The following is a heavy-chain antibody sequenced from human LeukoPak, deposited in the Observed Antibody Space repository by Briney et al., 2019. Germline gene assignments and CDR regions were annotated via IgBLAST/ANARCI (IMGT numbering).Heavy chain of an antibody. CDR2: IIPSGGT. J-gene: IGHJ4*02. V-gene: IGHV1-2*02. D-gene: IGHD5-24*01. Sequence: PGSSVKVSCKASGGTFSSYAISWVRQAPGQGLEWMGGIIPSGGTNYPQKFQGRVAITRDTSITTAYMDLSRLTSDDTAVYYCARDRYGDGFAHFDYWGQGALVTVSS. CDR1: GGTFSSYA. CDR3: ARDRYGDGFAHFDY.